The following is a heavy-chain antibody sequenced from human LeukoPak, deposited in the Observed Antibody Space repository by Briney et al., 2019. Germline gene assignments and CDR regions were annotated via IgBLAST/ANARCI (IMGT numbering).Heavy chain of an antibody. D-gene: IGHD4-17*01. CDR3: ARGISSYGDYRGDY. Sequence: SVKVSCKASGGTFTSYAISWVRQAPGQGLEWMGRIIPIFGTANYAQKFQGRVTMTRNTSISTAYMELSSLRSEDTAVYYCARGISSYGDYRGDYGGQGTLVTVS. J-gene: IGHJ4*02. CDR2: IIPIFGTA. CDR1: GGTFTSYA. V-gene: IGHV1-69*05.